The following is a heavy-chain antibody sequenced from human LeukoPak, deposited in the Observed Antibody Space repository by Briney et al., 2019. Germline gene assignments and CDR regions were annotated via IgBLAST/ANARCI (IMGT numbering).Heavy chain of an antibody. Sequence: SETLSLTCTVSGGSISSYYWSWIRQPAGKGLEWIGRIHTSGSTDYNPSLKSRVTMSVDTSKNQFSLRLSSVTAADTAIYYCAREGSVTARPFVSTDYWGQGTLVTVSS. D-gene: IGHD6-6*01. J-gene: IGHJ4*02. CDR3: AREGSVTARPFVSTDY. CDR1: GGSISSYY. V-gene: IGHV4-4*07. CDR2: IHTSGST.